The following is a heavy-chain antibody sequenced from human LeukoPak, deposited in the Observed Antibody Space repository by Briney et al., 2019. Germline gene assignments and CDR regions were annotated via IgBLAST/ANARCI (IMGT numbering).Heavy chain of an antibody. CDR3: AKRRGSGSYVPFDY. CDR2: IKQDGTSK. Sequence: PGGSLRLSCAASGFTFSRSWMGWVRQAPGKGLEWVANIKQDGTSKYYVDSVMGRFTISRDNSKNTLYLQMNSLRAEDTAVYYCAKRRGSGSYVPFDYWGQGTLVTVSS. D-gene: IGHD1-26*01. V-gene: IGHV3-7*02. J-gene: IGHJ4*02. CDR1: GFTFSRSW.